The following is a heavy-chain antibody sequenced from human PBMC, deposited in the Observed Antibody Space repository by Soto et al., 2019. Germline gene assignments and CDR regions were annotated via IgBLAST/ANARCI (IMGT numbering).Heavy chain of an antibody. CDR1: GFTVSSNY. CDR3: ARDPRYYDSSGYSMFDY. CDR2: IYSAGNT. J-gene: IGHJ4*02. D-gene: IGHD3-22*01. V-gene: IGHV3-66*01. Sequence: GGSLRLSCAASGFTVSSNYMSWVRQAPGKGLEWISIIYSAGNTYYADSVKGRFTISRDNAKNSLYLQMNSLRDEDTAVYYCARDPRYYDSSGYSMFDYWGQGTLVTVSS.